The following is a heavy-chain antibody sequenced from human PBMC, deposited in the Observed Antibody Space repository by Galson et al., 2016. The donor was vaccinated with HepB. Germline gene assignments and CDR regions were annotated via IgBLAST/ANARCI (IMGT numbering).Heavy chain of an antibody. CDR3: ARTKWGWFDP. Sequence: CAISGDSVSTKSATWNWIRQSPSRGLEWLGRTYFRSKWYSDYAVSVKSRITVNADITENQFSLHLRYVTPEDTAVYYCARTKWGWFDPWGQGTLVTVSS. V-gene: IGHV6-1*01. D-gene: IGHD2-8*01. J-gene: IGHJ5*02. CDR2: TYFRSKWYS. CDR1: GDSVSTKSAT.